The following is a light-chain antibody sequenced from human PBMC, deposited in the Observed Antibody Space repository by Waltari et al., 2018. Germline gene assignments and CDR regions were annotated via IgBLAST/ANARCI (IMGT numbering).Light chain of an antibody. J-gene: IGLJ3*02. CDR1: SSNIGSNY. Sequence: QSVLTQPPSASGTPGQKVTISCNGSSSNIGSNYVYWYQQFPGTAPKLLIFKNNQRPSGVPARFSDSKSGTSASLAINGLRSEDEADYYCAAWDDSLSGLVLGGGTKVTVL. CDR3: AAWDDSLSGLV. V-gene: IGLV1-47*01. CDR2: KNN.